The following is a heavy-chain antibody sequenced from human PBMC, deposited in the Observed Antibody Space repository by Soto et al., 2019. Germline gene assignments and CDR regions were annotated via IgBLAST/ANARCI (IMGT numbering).Heavy chain of an antibody. CDR1: GDSISSSSW. V-gene: IGHV4-4*02. J-gene: IGHJ4*02. D-gene: IGHD2-8*02. Sequence: QVQLQESGPGLVKPSGTLSLTCAVSGDSISSSSWWSWVRQPPGKGLEWIGEIYHSGSTNYNPSLKSRVTLIVDKSRNQFSLNLNSVTAADTAVYYCARGSTGLLDYWAQGTLVTVSS. CDR2: IYHSGST. CDR3: ARGSTGLLDY.